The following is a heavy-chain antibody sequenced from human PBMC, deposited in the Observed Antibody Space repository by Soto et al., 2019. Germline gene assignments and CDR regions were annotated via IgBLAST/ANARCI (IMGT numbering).Heavy chain of an antibody. CDR2: IYHTGST. J-gene: IGHJ1*01. CDR1: GGSISGYY. Sequence: SETLSLTCSVSGGSISGYYWSWIRQPPGKGPEWIGYIYHTGSTNYNPSLKSRVTISVDTSKNQLSLKLTSVTAADTAVYYCARYQQYFQHWSQGTLVTVS. V-gene: IGHV4-59*08. CDR3: ARYQQYFQH.